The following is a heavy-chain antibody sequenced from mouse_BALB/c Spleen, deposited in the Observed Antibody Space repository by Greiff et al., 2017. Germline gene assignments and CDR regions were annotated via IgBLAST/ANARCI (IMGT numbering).Heavy chain of an antibody. V-gene: IGHV3-2*02. D-gene: IGHD2-10*02. CDR1: GYSITSDYA. CDR3: ARREYGNYDWYFDV. J-gene: IGHJ1*01. CDR2: ISYSGST. Sequence: EVHLVESGPGLVKPSQSLSLTCTVTGYSITSDYAWNWIRQFPGNKLEWMGYISYSGSTSYNPSLKSRISITRDTSKNQFFLQLNSVTTEDTATYYCARREYGNYDWYFDVWGAGTTVTVSS.